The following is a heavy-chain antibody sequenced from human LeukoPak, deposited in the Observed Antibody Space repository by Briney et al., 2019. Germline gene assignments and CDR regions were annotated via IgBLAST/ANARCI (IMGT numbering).Heavy chain of an antibody. CDR2: ISSSGSTI. J-gene: IGHJ4*02. CDR3: ARSGSGWYYPIDY. CDR1: GFTFSSYA. Sequence: GGSLRLSCAASGFTFSSYAMHWVRQAPGKGLEWVSYISSSGSTIYYADSVKGRFTISRDNAKNSLYLQMNSLRAEDTAVYYCARSGSGWYYPIDYWGQGTLVTVSS. V-gene: IGHV3-48*04. D-gene: IGHD6-19*01.